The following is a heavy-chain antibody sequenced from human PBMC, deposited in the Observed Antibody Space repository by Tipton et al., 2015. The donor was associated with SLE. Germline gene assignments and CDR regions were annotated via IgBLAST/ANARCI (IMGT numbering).Heavy chain of an antibody. D-gene: IGHD2-2*01. J-gene: IGHJ4*02. CDR3: AKNPAAAPDDY. V-gene: IGHV4-38-2*02. CDR1: GYSISSGSY. CDR2: IYHSGDS. Sequence: TLSLTCTVSGYSISSGSYWGWIRQPPGKGLELIGSIYHSGDSFYNPSLKSRVTISADTSKNQFSLRLSSVTAADTAVYYCAKNPAAAPDDYWGPGTLVTVSS.